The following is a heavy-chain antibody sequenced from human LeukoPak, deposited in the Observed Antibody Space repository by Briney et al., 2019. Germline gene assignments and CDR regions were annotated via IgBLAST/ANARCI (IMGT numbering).Heavy chain of an antibody. D-gene: IGHD4-11*01. V-gene: IGHV3-7*03. J-gene: IGHJ4*02. CDR3: AKDLNYGFDY. CDR1: GFTFRNYW. CDR2: IKQDGSDR. Sequence: PGGSLRLSCAASGFTFRNYWMSWVRQAPGTGLEWVANIKQDGSDRNYVTSVRGRFTISRDNSKNTLYLQMNSLRAEDTAVYYCAKDLNYGFDYWGQGTLVTVSS.